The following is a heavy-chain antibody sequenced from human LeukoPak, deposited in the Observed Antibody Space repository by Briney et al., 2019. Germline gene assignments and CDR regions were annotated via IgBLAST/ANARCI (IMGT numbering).Heavy chain of an antibody. CDR2: IYYSGST. CDR1: GGSISSYY. J-gene: IGHJ6*03. CDR3: ARDSRGKGPAYYYYYMDV. D-gene: IGHD1-26*01. Sequence: SETLSLTCTVSGGSISSYYWSWIRQPPGKGLEWIGYIYYSGSTNYNPSLKSRVTISVDTSKNQFSLKLSSVTAADTAVYYCARDSRGKGPAYYYYYMDVWGKGTTVTVSS. V-gene: IGHV4-59*12.